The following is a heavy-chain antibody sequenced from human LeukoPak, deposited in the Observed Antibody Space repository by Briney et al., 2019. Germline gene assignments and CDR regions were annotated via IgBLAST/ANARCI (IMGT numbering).Heavy chain of an antibody. CDR2: ISGSGGST. CDR3: AKAPQAVAGTIVWFDP. D-gene: IGHD6-19*01. J-gene: IGHJ5*02. V-gene: IGHV3-23*01. CDR1: GFTFSSYA. Sequence: PGGSLRLSCAASGFTFSSYAMSWVRQAPGKGLEWVSAISGSGGSTYYADSVKGRFTISRDNSKNTLYLQMNSLRAEDTAVYYCAKAPQAVAGTIVWFDPWGQGTLVTVSS.